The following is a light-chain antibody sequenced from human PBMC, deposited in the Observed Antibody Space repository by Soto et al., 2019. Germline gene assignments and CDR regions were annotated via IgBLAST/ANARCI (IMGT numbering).Light chain of an antibody. V-gene: IGKV1-5*01. Sequence: DIQVTQSPSTLSASVEDRVTFTCRASQSISSWLAWYQQKPGKAPKLLLYDASTLQSGVPSRFSGSGSGTDFTLTISSLQFEDFAVYYCQQYNNWPRTFGQVAKVDTK. CDR1: QSISSW. CDR3: QQYNNWPRT. J-gene: IGKJ1*01. CDR2: DAS.